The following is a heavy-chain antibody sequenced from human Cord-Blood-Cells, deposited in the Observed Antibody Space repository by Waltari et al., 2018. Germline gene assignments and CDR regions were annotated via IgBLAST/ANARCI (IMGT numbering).Heavy chain of an antibody. V-gene: IGHV4-59*01. CDR2: IYYSGST. J-gene: IGHJ3*02. D-gene: IGHD2-2*01. CDR1: GGSISRYY. Sequence: QVQLQESGPGLVKPSETLSLTCTGSGGSISRYYWSWIRQPPGKGLEWIGYIYYSGSTNYNPSLKSRVTISVDTSKNQFSLKLSSVTAADTAVYYCARGGGYCSSTSCYAFDIWGQGTMVTVSS. CDR3: ARGGGYCSSTSCYAFDI.